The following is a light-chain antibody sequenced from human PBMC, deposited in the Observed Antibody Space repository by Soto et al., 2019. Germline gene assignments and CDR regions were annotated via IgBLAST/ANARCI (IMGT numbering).Light chain of an antibody. CDR1: SSNIGTNT. CDR2: NNN. Sequence: QSVLSQPPSASGTPGQRVAISCSGSSSNIGTNTVNWYQQLPGTAPKLLIYNNNQLPSGVPDRFSGSKSGTSASLAISGLQSEDEADYYCAAWDDSLTGLNVFGTGTKLTVL. J-gene: IGLJ1*01. V-gene: IGLV1-44*01. CDR3: AAWDDSLTGLNV.